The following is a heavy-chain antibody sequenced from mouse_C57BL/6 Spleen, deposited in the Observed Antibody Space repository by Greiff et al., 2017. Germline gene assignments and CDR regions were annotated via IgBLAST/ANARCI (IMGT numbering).Heavy chain of an antibody. Sequence: LQESGAELAKPGASVKLSCTASGYTFTSYWMHWVKQRPGQGLEWIGYINPSSGYTKYNQKFKDKATSTAKKSTSTSYMQLSSLTYENSAFYCCARDYGSSYPYVWGTGTTLTVSS. D-gene: IGHD1-1*01. CDR3: ARDYGSSYPYV. J-gene: IGHJ2*01. V-gene: IGHV1-7*01. CDR1: GYTFTSYW. CDR2: INPSSGYT.